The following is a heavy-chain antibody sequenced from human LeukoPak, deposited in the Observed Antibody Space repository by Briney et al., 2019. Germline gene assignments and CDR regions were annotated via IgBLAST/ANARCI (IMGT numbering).Heavy chain of an antibody. Sequence: SETLSLTCAVYGGSFSGYYWSWIRQPPGKGLEWIGSIYYSGSTYYNPSLKSRVTISVDTSKNQFSLKLSSVTAADAAVYYCARHSPVGIYYFDYWGQGTLVTVSS. J-gene: IGHJ4*02. CDR3: ARHSPVGIYYFDY. V-gene: IGHV4-34*01. CDR2: IYYSGST. D-gene: IGHD1-26*01. CDR1: GGSFSGYY.